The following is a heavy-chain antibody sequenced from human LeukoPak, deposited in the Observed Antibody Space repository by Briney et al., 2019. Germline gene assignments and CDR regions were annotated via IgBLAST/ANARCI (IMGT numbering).Heavy chain of an antibody. D-gene: IGHD2-2*01. V-gene: IGHV4-34*01. J-gene: IGHJ4*02. CDR2: INHSGST. Sequence: RPSETLSLTCAVYGGSFSGYYWSWIRQPPGKGLEWIGEINHSGSTNYNPSLKSRVTISVDTSKNQFSLKLSSVTAADTAVYYCARAVPGYCSSTSCYQFYYWGQGTLVTVSS. CDR3: ARAVPGYCSSTSCYQFYY. CDR1: GGSFSGYY.